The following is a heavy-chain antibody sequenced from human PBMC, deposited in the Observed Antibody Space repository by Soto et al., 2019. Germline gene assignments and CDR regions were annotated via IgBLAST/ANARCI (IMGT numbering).Heavy chain of an antibody. Sequence: SGPTLVNPTQTLTLTCTFSGFSLSTSGVGVGWIRQPPGKALEWLALIYWDDDKRYSPSLKSRLTITKDTSKNQVVRTMTNMDPVDTATYYCAHRPTEVQDYYDSSGYYESWFDPWGQGTLVTVSS. CDR1: GFSLSTSGVG. J-gene: IGHJ5*02. CDR2: IYWDDDK. D-gene: IGHD3-22*01. V-gene: IGHV2-5*02. CDR3: AHRPTEVQDYYDSSGYYESWFDP.